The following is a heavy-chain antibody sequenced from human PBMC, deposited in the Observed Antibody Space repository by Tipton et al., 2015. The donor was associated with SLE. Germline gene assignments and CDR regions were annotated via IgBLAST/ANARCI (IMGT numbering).Heavy chain of an antibody. Sequence: GSLRLSCTVSGYTISSSYYWTWIRQTPGRGLEWIGSVYQRTSIYYNPSLKSRATTSADTSKNQFSLKLSSVTAADTAVYYCVRHSIAAPGHNWFDPWGQGTLVTVSS. CDR1: GYTISSSYY. CDR3: VRHSIAAPGHNWFDP. CDR2: VYQRTSI. J-gene: IGHJ5*02. D-gene: IGHD6-6*01. V-gene: IGHV4-38-2*02.